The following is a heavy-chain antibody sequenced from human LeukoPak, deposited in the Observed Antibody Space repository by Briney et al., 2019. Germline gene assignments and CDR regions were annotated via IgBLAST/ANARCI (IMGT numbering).Heavy chain of an antibody. Sequence: PGGSLRLSCAAPGFTFSDYYMSWIRQAPGKGLEWVSYISSSGSTIYYADSVKGRFTISRDNAKNSLYLQMNSLRAEDTAVYYCARGPRRLKAAAGITGLDYWGQGTLVTVSS. D-gene: IGHD6-13*01. V-gene: IGHV3-11*01. CDR3: ARGPRRLKAAAGITGLDY. CDR2: ISSSGSTI. J-gene: IGHJ4*02. CDR1: GFTFSDYY.